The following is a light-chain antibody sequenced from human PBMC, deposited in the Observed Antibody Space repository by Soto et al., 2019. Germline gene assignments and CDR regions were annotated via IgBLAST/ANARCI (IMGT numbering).Light chain of an antibody. V-gene: IGKV3-20*01. J-gene: IGKJ4*01. CDR2: GAS. CDR1: QSVSSSY. Sequence: EIVLTQSPGTLSLSPGERDTLSCRASQSVSSSYLAWYQQKPGQPPRLLIYGASSRATGIPDRFSGSGSGTDVTLTISRLEPEDFAVYYCQQYGSSPLTFGGGTKVEIK. CDR3: QQYGSSPLT.